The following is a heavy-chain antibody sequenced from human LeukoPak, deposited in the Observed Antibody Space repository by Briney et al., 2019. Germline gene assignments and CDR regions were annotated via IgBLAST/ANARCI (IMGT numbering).Heavy chain of an antibody. CDR1: GFTFDDYA. V-gene: IGHV3-9*01. CDR2: ISWNSGSI. Sequence: GRSLRLSCAASGFTFDDYAMHWVRQAPGKDLEWVSGISWNSGSIGYADSVKGRFTISRDNAKNSLYLQMNSLRAEDTALYYCAKADSAHYYDSSGLDYWGQGTLVTVSS. D-gene: IGHD3-22*01. CDR3: AKADSAHYYDSSGLDY. J-gene: IGHJ4*02.